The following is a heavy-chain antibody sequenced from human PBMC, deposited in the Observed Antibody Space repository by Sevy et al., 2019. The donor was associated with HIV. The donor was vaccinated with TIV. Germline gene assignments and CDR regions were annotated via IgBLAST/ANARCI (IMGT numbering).Heavy chain of an antibody. CDR2: ISGPGYGT. Sequence: GGSLRLSCAASGFTFNTHAMNWVRQAPGKGLEWVSVISGPGYGTNYADSVKGRFTISRDNSMNTLYLQMNSLREDETAVYYCEKALKPTMESMLEVNLRSQKGFDVWGQGTMVTVSS. J-gene: IGHJ3*01. V-gene: IGHV3-23*01. CDR3: EKALKPTMESMLEVNLRSQKGFDV. D-gene: IGHD3-22*01. CDR1: GFTFNTHA.